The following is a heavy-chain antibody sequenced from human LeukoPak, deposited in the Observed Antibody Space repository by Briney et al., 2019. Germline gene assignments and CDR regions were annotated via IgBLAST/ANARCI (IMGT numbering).Heavy chain of an antibody. J-gene: IGHJ5*02. CDR2: ISSSSSYT. CDR3: ARNYGGNSDWFDP. Sequence: KPGGSLRLSCAASGFTFSDYYMSWIRQAPGKGLEWVSYISSSSSYTNYADSVKGRFTISRDNAKNSLYLQMSSLRAEDTAVYYCARNYGGNSDWFDPWGQGTLVTVSS. CDR1: GFTFSDYY. D-gene: IGHD4-23*01. V-gene: IGHV3-11*06.